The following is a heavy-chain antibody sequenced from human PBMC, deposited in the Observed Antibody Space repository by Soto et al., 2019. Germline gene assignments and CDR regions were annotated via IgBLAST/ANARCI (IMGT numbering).Heavy chain of an antibody. D-gene: IGHD6-19*01. CDR3: ARVKSSGWYFFDY. CDR2: IGSAGDT. CDR1: GFTFSSYD. Sequence: EVQLVESGGGLVQPGGSLRLSCAASGFTFSSYDMHWVRQATGKGLEWVSAIGSAGDTYYPGSVKGRFTISRENAKNSLYLKMNSLRAEDTAVYYCARVKSSGWYFFDYWGQGTLVTVSS. J-gene: IGHJ4*02. V-gene: IGHV3-13*01.